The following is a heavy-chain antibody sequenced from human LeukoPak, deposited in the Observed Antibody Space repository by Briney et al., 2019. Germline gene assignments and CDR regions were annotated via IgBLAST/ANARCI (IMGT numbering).Heavy chain of an antibody. V-gene: IGHV4-59*01. D-gene: IGHD4-17*01. CDR2: IYYSGST. Sequence: SETLSLTCTVSGGSISSYYWSWIRQPPGKGLEWIGYIYYSGSTNYNPSLKSRVTISVDTSKNQFSLKLTSVTAADTAVYYCASFNYGGAFDIWGQGTMVTVSS. J-gene: IGHJ3*02. CDR3: ASFNYGGAFDI. CDR1: GGSISSYY.